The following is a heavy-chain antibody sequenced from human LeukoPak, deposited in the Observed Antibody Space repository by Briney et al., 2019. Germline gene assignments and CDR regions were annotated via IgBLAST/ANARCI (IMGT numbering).Heavy chain of an antibody. J-gene: IGHJ6*03. CDR2: PSGGDST. V-gene: IGHV3-23*01. CDR3: ARGIRDSSSSSYYMDV. Sequence: GGSLRLSCAASGFTFSSYAMSCVCQAPGKGLEWVSAPSGGDSTYYADSVKGRFTISRDNSKSTLHLQVNSLRAEDTAIYYCARGIRDSSSSSYYMDVWGKGTTVTVSS. CDR1: GFTFSSYA. D-gene: IGHD6-13*01.